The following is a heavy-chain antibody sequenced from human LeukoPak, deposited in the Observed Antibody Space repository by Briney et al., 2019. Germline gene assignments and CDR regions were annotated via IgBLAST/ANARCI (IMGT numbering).Heavy chain of an antibody. V-gene: IGHV3-15*01. J-gene: IGHJ4*02. CDR3: TTDLVRTPAAY. CDR1: GFPLSNAW. Sequence: GGPQTLPCAASGFPLSNAWMTWLRQAPGKGVEWVGRIKSKTDGGTTDYAAPVKGRFTISRDDSKNTLYLEMNSLKTEDTAVYYCTTDLVRTPAAYWGQGTLVTVSS. CDR2: IKSKTDGGTT. D-gene: IGHD1-14*01.